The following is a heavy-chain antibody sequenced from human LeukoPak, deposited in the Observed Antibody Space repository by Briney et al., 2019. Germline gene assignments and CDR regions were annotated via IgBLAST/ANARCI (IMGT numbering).Heavy chain of an antibody. D-gene: IGHD3-22*01. CDR3: ARVHYYDSSGPPRYAFDI. J-gene: IGHJ3*02. V-gene: IGHV4-4*08. CDR2: IAASGTT. CDR1: GGSIESYY. Sequence: PSETLSLTCSVSGGSIESYYWSWIRHPPGKGLEFIGYIAASGTTKHNPSLKSRVTLSMDTSKNQFSLKLRSVTAADTAVYYCARVHYYDSSGPPRYAFDIWGQGTMVTVSS.